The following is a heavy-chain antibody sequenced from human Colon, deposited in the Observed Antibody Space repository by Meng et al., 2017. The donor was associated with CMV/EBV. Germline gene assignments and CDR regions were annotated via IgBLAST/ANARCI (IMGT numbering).Heavy chain of an antibody. Sequence: GSLRLSCAASGFTFSSYSMNWVRQAPGKGLEWVSSISSSSSYIYYADSVKGRFTISRDNSRNTLYLQMNNLRGDDTAVYFCARWGDDKRLDSWGQGTQVTVSS. J-gene: IGHJ4*02. V-gene: IGHV3-21*01. CDR1: GFTFSSYS. CDR2: ISSSSSYI. CDR3: ARWGDDKRLDS. D-gene: IGHD3-10*01.